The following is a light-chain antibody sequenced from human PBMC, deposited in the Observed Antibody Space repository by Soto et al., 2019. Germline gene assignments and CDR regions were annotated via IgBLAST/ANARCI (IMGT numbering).Light chain of an antibody. CDR3: CSYAGDSAFL. CDR2: EAS. V-gene: IGLV2-23*02. CDR1: SNDVGSYKF. Sequence: QSVLTQPASVSGSPGQSITISCTGSSNDVGSYKFVSWYQQYPGKTPKLIIYEASKRPAGVSSRFTGSKSGNTASLRISGLQAMDEADYYRCSYAGDSAFLFGGGPKLTVL. J-gene: IGLJ2*01.